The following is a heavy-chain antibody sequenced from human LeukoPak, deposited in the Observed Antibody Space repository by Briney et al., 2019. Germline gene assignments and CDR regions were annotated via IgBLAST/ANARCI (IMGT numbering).Heavy chain of an antibody. D-gene: IGHD2-2*01. J-gene: IGHJ4*02. V-gene: IGHV3-74*01. CDR2: INPVASIT. Sequence: GGSLRLSCAASGFTFSSHWFHWVRQAPGKGLVWVSRINPVASITNYADSVKGRFTVSRDNAMNTLYLQMNSLRAEDTAVYYCARLCSSTSCYGEGAFDYWGQGNLVTVSS. CDR3: ARLCSSTSCYGEGAFDY. CDR1: GFTFSSHW.